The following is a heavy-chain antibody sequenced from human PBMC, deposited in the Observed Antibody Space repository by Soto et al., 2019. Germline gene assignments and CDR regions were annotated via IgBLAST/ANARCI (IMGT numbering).Heavy chain of an antibody. CDR2: IFPIFGVT. J-gene: IGHJ6*02. Sequence: QVQLVQSGSEVEKPGSSVRLSCKIVGGTFSRYALSWVRQAPGQGREWIGGIFPIFGVTNYAQKFQDRVAITADEYTSTADLDLRVLRSEDTGVYYCARPDEGGYGSNHHDYHAMDVWGQGTTVTVSS. CDR1: GGTFSRYA. V-gene: IGHV1-69*01. D-gene: IGHD3-10*01. CDR3: ARPDEGGYGSNHHDYHAMDV.